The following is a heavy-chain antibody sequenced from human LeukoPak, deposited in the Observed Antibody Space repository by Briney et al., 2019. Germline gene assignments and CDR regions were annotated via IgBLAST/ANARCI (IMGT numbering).Heavy chain of an antibody. CDR1: GYTFTDYY. V-gene: IGHV1-2*02. D-gene: IGHD4-17*01. Sequence: ASVKVSCKASGYTFTDYYIHWVRQAPGQGLEWMGWINPNSGGTNYAQKFQGRVTMTRDTSISAAYMELSSLRSDDTAVYYCARGGYGDYPRGAFDYWGQGTQVSVSS. CDR2: INPNSGGT. J-gene: IGHJ4*02. CDR3: ARGGYGDYPRGAFDY.